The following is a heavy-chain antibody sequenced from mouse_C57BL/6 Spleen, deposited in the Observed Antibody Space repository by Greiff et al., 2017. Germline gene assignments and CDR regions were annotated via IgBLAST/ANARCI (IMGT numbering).Heavy chain of an antibody. J-gene: IGHJ3*01. V-gene: IGHV5-9*04. CDR3: ASHDGWFAG. CDR1: GFTFSSYT. D-gene: IGHD2-3*01. CDR2: ISGGGGNT. Sequence: EVKLLQSGAGLVKPGASLKLSCAASGFTFSSYTMPWVRQTPGQGLEWVATISGGGGNTYYPDSVKGRVTISRDKAKNTLYLQVSSLRSEDAAVYYCASHDGWFAGWGQATPVSV.